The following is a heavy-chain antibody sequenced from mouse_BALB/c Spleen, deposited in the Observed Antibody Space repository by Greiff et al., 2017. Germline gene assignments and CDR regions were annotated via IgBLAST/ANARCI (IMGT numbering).Heavy chain of an antibody. D-gene: IGHD2-10*02. CDR3: ARVGYGNYYFDY. Sequence: QVQLQQSGAELVRPGTSVKISCKASGYTFTNYWPGWVKQRPGHGLEWIGDIYPGGGYTNYNEKFKGKATLTADTSSSTAYMQLSSLTSEDSAVYFCARVGYGNYYFDYWGQGTTLTVSS. J-gene: IGHJ2*01. V-gene: IGHV1-63*02. CDR2: IYPGGGYT. CDR1: GYTFTNYW.